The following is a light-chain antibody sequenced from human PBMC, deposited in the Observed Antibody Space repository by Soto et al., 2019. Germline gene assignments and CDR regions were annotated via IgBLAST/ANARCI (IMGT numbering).Light chain of an antibody. CDR1: ENIYTN. J-gene: IGKJ5*01. Sequence: EIVMTQSPATVSVSPGERATLSCRASENIYTNLAWYQQKPGQAPRLLFYGASTRATGLPARFSGTGSGTEFTLTINSLQAEDSAVYYCQQYYNWPRTFGQGTRLEIK. V-gene: IGKV3-15*01. CDR3: QQYYNWPRT. CDR2: GAS.